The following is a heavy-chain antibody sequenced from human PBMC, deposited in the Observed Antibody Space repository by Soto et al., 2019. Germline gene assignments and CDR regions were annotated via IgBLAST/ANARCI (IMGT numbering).Heavy chain of an antibody. CDR3: ARASMNILTGYNAFDF. Sequence: SETLSLTCSVSGGSISSNYWSWIRQPPGKGLEWLGYAYYSGTTKYNPSLKSRVTISVDTSNNQFSLKLSSVTSADTAVYYCARASMNILTGYNAFDFWGQGSMVTVSS. D-gene: IGHD3-9*01. V-gene: IGHV4-59*01. CDR2: AYYSGTT. J-gene: IGHJ3*01. CDR1: GGSISSNY.